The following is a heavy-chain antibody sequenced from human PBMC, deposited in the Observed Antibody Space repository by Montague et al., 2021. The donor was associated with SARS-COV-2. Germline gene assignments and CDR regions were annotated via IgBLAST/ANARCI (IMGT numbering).Heavy chain of an antibody. CDR1: GDSVSRNSAS. CDR2: TYYMSKWYY. D-gene: IGHD6-13*01. CDR3: ARDPRYSLSWSFDY. J-gene: IGHJ4*02. V-gene: IGHV6-1*01. Sequence: CAISGDSVSRNSASGAGRRQSPSRCREGLGRTYYMSKWYYDYAVSVKSRMTISPDTSKNQFSLQLSSVTPEDRAVYYCARDPRYSLSWSFDYWGQGTLVTVSS.